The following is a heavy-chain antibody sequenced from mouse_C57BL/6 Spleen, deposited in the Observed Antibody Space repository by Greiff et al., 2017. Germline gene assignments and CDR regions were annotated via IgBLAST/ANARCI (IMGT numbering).Heavy chain of an antibody. V-gene: IGHV1-81*01. J-gene: IGHJ1*03. Sequence: QVQLKESGAELARPGASVKLSCKASGYTFTSYGISWVKQRTGQGLEWIGEIYPRSGNTYYNEKFKGKATLTADKSSSTAYMELRSLTSEDSAVYFCAINYERYFDVWGTGTTVTVSS. CDR2: IYPRSGNT. CDR3: AINYERYFDV. D-gene: IGHD2-1*01. CDR1: GYTFTSYG.